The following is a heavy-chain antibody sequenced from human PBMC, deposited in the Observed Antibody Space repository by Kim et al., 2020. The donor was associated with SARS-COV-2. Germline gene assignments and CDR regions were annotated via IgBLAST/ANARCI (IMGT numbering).Heavy chain of an antibody. J-gene: IGHJ6*02. CDR1: GVSFSGYY. CDR2: INHSGST. Sequence: SETLSLTCAVYGVSFSGYYWSWIRQPPGKGLEWIGEINHSGSTNYNPSLKSRVTISVDTSKNQFSLKLSSVTAADTAVYYCARGRWAKGIYYGSGSQYYYYYGMDVWGQGTTVTVSS. D-gene: IGHD3-10*01. CDR3: ARGRWAKGIYYGSGSQYYYYYGMDV. V-gene: IGHV4-34*01.